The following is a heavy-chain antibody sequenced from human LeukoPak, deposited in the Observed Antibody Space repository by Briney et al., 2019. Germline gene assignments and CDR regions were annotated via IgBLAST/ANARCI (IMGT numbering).Heavy chain of an antibody. CDR3: ARLRGFDY. Sequence: GGSLRLSCAASGFTFRSYWMSWVRQAPGKGLEWVANIKQDGSEKYYVDSVKGRFTISRDNAKNSLYLQMNSLRAEDTAVYYCARLRGFDYWGQGTLVTVSS. V-gene: IGHV3-7*01. CDR2: IKQDGSEK. J-gene: IGHJ4*02. CDR1: GFTFRSYW.